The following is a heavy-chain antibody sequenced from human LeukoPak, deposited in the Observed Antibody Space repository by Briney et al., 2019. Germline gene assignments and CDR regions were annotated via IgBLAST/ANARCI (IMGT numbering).Heavy chain of an antibody. J-gene: IGHJ4*02. Sequence: SETLSLTCTVSGYSISSGYYWGWIRQPPGKGLEWIGSIYHSGSTYYNPSLKSRVTISVDTSKNQFSLKLSSVTAADTAVYYCARGLKPLGFDYWGQGTLVTVSS. CDR3: ARGLKPLGFDY. V-gene: IGHV4-38-2*02. CDR1: GYSISSGYY. D-gene: IGHD7-27*01. CDR2: IYHSGST.